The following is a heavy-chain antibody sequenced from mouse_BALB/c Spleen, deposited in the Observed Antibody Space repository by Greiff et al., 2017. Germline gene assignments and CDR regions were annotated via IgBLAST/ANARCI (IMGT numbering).Heavy chain of an antibody. CDR3: ARVPITTVVARWYFDV. J-gene: IGHJ1*01. D-gene: IGHD1-1*01. CDR1: GFTFSSYG. CDR2: INSNGGST. Sequence: EVKVVESGGGLVQPGGSLKLSCAASGFTFSSYGMSWVRQTPDKRLELVATINSNGGSTYYPDSVKGRFTISRDNAKNTLYLQMSSLKSEDTAMYYCARVPITTVVARWYFDVWGAGTTVTVSS. V-gene: IGHV5-6-3*01.